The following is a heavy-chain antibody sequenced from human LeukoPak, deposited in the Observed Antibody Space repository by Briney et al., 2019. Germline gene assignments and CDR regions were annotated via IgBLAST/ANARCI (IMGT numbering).Heavy chain of an antibody. D-gene: IGHD4-23*01. V-gene: IGHV3-74*01. Sequence: GGSLRLSYAVSGFTFSSYWMHWVRQAPGKGLVWVSRIDRDGSRINYADSVKGRFTISRDNGKNTLFLQMNSLRAEDAAVYYCVRGNDYGGPHYWGQGTLVTVSS. J-gene: IGHJ4*02. CDR2: IDRDGSRI. CDR1: GFTFSSYW. CDR3: VRGNDYGGPHY.